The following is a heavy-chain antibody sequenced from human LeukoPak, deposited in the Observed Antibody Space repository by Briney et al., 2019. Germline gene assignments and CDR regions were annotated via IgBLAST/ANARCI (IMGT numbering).Heavy chain of an antibody. D-gene: IGHD5-12*01. V-gene: IGHV3-23*01. Sequence: PGGSLRLSCAASGFTFGNYWMHWVRQAPGKGLEWVSAISGSGGSTYYADSVKGRFTISRDNSKNTLYLQMNSLRAEDTAVYYCAKDSGWLRFHYWGQGTLVTVSS. CDR2: ISGSGGST. CDR3: AKDSGWLRFHY. CDR1: GFTFGNYW. J-gene: IGHJ4*02.